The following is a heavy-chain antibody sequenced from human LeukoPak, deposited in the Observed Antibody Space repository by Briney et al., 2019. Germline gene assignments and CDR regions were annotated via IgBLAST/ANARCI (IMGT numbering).Heavy chain of an antibody. V-gene: IGHV4-59*08. D-gene: IGHD6-19*01. CDR3: ARHGIAVAGYDY. CDR1: GGSISSYY. J-gene: IGHJ4*02. CDR2: IYYSGST. Sequence: RTSETLSLTCTVSGGSISSYYGSWIRQPPGKGLEWIGYIYYSGSTNYNPSLKSRVTISVDTSKNQFSLKLSSVTAADTAVYYCARHGIAVAGYDYWGQGTLVTVSS.